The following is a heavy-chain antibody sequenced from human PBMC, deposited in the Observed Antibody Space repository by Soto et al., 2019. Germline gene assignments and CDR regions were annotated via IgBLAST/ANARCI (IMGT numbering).Heavy chain of an antibody. Sequence: GGSLRLSCAASGFTFSSYAMSWVRQAPGKGLEWVSAISGSGGSTYYADSVKGRFIISRDNSKNTLYLQMNSLRAEDTAVYYCAKDTYSSSWYGFVDYWGQGTLVTVSS. D-gene: IGHD6-13*01. CDR1: GFTFSSYA. V-gene: IGHV3-23*01. CDR2: ISGSGGST. CDR3: AKDTYSSSWYGFVDY. J-gene: IGHJ4*02.